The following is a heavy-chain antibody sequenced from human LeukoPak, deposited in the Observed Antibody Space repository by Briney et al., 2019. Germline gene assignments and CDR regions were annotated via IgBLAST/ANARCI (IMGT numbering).Heavy chain of an antibody. CDR3: ARECGYCSSTSCFNWFDP. CDR1: GYTFTGYY. V-gene: IGHV1-2*04. J-gene: IGHJ5*02. CDR2: INPNSGGT. D-gene: IGHD2-2*01. Sequence: RVASVKVSCKASGYTFTGYYMHWVRQAPGQGLEWMGWINPNSGGTSYAQKFQGWVTMTRDTSISTAYMELSRLRSDDTAVYYCARECGYCSSTSCFNWFDPWGQGTLVTVSS.